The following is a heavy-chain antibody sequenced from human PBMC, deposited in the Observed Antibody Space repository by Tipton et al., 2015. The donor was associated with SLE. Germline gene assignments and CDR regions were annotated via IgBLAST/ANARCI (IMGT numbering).Heavy chain of an antibody. D-gene: IGHD5-18*01. CDR3: ARGNTAMAKLSFHDAFDI. CDR2: IYYSGST. J-gene: IGHJ3*02. V-gene: IGHV4-59*11. Sequence: TLSLTCTVSGGSISSHYWNWIRQPPGKGLEWIGYIYYSGSTNYNPSLKSRVTISVDTSKNQFSLKLSSVTAADTAVYYCARGNTAMAKLSFHDAFDIWGQGTMVTVSS. CDR1: GGSISSHY.